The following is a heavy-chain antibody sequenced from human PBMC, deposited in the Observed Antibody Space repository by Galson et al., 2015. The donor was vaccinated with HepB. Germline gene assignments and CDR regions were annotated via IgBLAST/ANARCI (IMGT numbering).Heavy chain of an antibody. CDR3: ATSGSYAVGWFDP. D-gene: IGHD1-26*01. CDR1: GFTFSGYA. V-gene: IGHV3-23*01. Sequence: SLRLSCAASGFTFSGYAMSWVRQAPGKGLEWVSAISGSGDNTYYADSVKGRFTISRDNSKKTLYLQMNSLSPEDTAVYYCATSGSYAVGWFDPWGQGTLVTVSS. CDR2: ISGSGDNT. J-gene: IGHJ5*02.